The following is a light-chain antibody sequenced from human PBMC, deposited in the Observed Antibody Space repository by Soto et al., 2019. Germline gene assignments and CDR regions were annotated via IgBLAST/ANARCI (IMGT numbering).Light chain of an antibody. J-gene: IGKJ4*01. Sequence: MTQSPATLSLSPGERATLSCRASQSVSSNLAWYQQKPGQAPRLLIYGASTRATGVPARFSGSGSGTEFTLTISTLQSEDFAVYYCQQYDNWPPLTFGGGTKV. CDR1: QSVSSN. CDR3: QQYDNWPPLT. CDR2: GAS. V-gene: IGKV3-15*01.